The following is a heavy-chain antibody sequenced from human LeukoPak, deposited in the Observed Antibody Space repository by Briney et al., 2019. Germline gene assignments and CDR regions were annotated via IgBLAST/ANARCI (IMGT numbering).Heavy chain of an antibody. V-gene: IGHV3-33*06. J-gene: IGHJ5*02. D-gene: IGHD5-18*01. CDR2: IWYDGSKK. CDR3: AKDLSYGSNWFDP. CDR1: GFTFSSHG. Sequence: GGSLRLSCAASGFTFSSHGMHWVRQAPGKGLEWVALIWYDGSKKNYADSVKDRFTISRDDSKSTLYLQINSLRAEDTAVYYCAKDLSYGSNWFDPWGQGTLVTVSS.